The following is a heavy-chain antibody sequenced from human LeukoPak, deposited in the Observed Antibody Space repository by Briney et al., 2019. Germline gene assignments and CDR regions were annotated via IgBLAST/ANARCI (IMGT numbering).Heavy chain of an antibody. V-gene: IGHV3-30*02. CDR2: IRYEGNSK. Sequence: GGSLRLSCAASGFTFSSYGMHWVRQAPDKGLEWVAFIRYEGNSKYYADSVKGRFTISRDNSKNTLYLQMNSLRAEDTAVYYCAKSRAGYSSSWYPFDYWGQGTLVTVSS. CDR1: GFTFSSYG. D-gene: IGHD6-13*01. J-gene: IGHJ4*02. CDR3: AKSRAGYSSSWYPFDY.